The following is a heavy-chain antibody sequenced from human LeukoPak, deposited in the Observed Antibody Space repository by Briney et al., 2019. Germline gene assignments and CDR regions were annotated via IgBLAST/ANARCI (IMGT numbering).Heavy chain of an antibody. J-gene: IGHJ3*02. V-gene: IGHV3-64*01. CDR2: ISSNGGST. CDR1: GFVVSNHA. D-gene: IGHD6-19*01. Sequence: PGGSLRLSCVASGFVVSNHAMNWVRQAPGKGLEYVSAISSNGGSTYYANSVKGRFTISRDNSKNTLYLQMGSLRAEDMAVYYCARESTARQWLVKGAFDIWGQGTMVTVSS. CDR3: ARESTARQWLVKGAFDI.